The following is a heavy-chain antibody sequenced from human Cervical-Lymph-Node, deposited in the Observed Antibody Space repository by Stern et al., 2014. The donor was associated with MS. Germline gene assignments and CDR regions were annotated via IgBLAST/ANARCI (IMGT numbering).Heavy chain of an antibody. CDR3: ARSPSSSWYGDY. Sequence: VQLVESGGGLVKPGGSLRLSCAASGFTFSDYYMSWIRQAPGKGLEWVSYISSSSSYTNYADSVKGRFTISRDNAKNSLYLQMNSLRAEDTAVYYCARSPSSSWYGDYWGQGTLVTVSS. CDR2: ISSSSSYT. V-gene: IGHV3-11*06. J-gene: IGHJ4*02. CDR1: GFTFSDYY. D-gene: IGHD6-13*01.